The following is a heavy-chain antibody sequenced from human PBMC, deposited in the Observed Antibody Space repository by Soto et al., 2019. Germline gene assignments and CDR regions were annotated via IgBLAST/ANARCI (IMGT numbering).Heavy chain of an antibody. Sequence: PGGSLRLSCAASGFIFSNYGLHWVRQAPCKGLEWVAVISSDESNKNYADSVKGRFSISRDNSKNTLYLQMNSLRAEDTAVYYCAKDLSGENWFDPWGQGTLVTVS. J-gene: IGHJ5*02. D-gene: IGHD3-10*01. CDR3: AKDLSGENWFDP. CDR1: GFIFSNYG. CDR2: ISSDESNK. V-gene: IGHV3-30*18.